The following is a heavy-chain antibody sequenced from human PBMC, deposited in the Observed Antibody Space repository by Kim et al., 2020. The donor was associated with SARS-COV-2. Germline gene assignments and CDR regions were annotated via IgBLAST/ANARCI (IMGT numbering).Heavy chain of an antibody. J-gene: IGHJ3*02. Sequence: PSLKSRVTISVDTSKNQFSLKLSSVTAADTAVYYCARDIAMVGDGGAFDIWGQGTMVTVSS. D-gene: IGHD5-18*01. CDR3: ARDIAMVGDGGAFDI. V-gene: IGHV4-59*01.